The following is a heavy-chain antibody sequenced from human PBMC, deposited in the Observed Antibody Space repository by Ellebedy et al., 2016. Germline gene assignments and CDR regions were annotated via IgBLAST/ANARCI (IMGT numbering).Heavy chain of an antibody. CDR1: GFTFSDYS. J-gene: IGHJ6*02. CDR3: AISIDRGVINFYYYGMDV. D-gene: IGHD3-10*01. Sequence: GESLKISXAASGFTFSDYSMNWVRQAPGKGLEWVSSISLTSTYIYYADSVKGRFTVSRDNAKNSLFLQMNSLRAEDTAVYFCAISIDRGVINFYYYGMDVWGQGTTVTVSS. V-gene: IGHV3-21*01. CDR2: ISLTSTYI.